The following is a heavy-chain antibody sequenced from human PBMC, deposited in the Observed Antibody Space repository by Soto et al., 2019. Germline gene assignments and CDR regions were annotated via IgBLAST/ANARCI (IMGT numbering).Heavy chain of an antibody. CDR2: SSSSSSSAI. CDR3: ARGEVVAARRGFDS. D-gene: IGHD6-6*01. CDR1: GCIICSYS. J-gene: IGHJ4*02. V-gene: IGHV3-48*01. Sequence: GVSLRLSCAASGCIICSYSMNWVRQAQGKGLEWVSYSSSSSSSAIYYAGSVKGRFTISRDNAKNSLYLQMNSLRAEDTAVYYCARGEVVAARRGFDSWGQGTLVTVSS.